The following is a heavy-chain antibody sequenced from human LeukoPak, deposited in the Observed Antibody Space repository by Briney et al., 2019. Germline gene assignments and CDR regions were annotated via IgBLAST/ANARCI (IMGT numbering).Heavy chain of an antibody. D-gene: IGHD3-9*01. CDR1: GFTFSSYG. Sequence: GGSLRLFCAASGFTFSSYGMHWVRQAPGKGLEWVAVIWYDGSNKYYADSVKGRFTISRDNSKNTLYLQMNSLRAEDTAVYYGARDRVGYFALVDNYRGMDVWGQGTTVTVSS. CDR3: ARDRVGYFALVDNYRGMDV. V-gene: IGHV3-33*01. J-gene: IGHJ6*02. CDR2: IWYDGSNK.